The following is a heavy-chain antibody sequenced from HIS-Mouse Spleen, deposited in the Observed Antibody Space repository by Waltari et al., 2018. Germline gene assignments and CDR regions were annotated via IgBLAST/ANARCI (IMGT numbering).Heavy chain of an antibody. CDR1: GGSFSGYY. D-gene: IGHD6-13*01. V-gene: IGHV4-34*01. CDR2: INHSGSN. CDR3: ARSRASAAGYDFDY. J-gene: IGHJ4*02. Sequence: QVQLQQWGAGLLKPSETLSLTCAVYGGSFSGYYWSWIRQPPGKGLEWIGEINHSGSNNCNPSLKSRVTISVDTSKNQFSLKLSSVTAAETAVYYCARSRASAAGYDFDYWGQGTLVTVSS.